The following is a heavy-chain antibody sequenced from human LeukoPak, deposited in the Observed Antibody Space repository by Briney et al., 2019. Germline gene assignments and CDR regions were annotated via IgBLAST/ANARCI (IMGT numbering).Heavy chain of an antibody. Sequence: SQTLSLTCVISGDSVSSNSAAWTWIRQSPSRGLEWPGRTYYRSKWYNDYGVSVKSRITINPDTSKNQFSLQLNSVTPEDTAIYYCARDQMGFDPWGQGILVTVSS. J-gene: IGHJ5*02. CDR2: TYYRSKWYN. V-gene: IGHV6-1*01. CDR1: GDSVSSNSAA. CDR3: ARDQMGFDP. D-gene: IGHD5-24*01.